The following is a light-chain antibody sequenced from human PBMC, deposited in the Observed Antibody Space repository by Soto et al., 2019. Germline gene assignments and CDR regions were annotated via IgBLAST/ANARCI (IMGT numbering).Light chain of an antibody. CDR1: ETVATN. Sequence: EVVMTQSPATRSVSPGERATLSCRASETVATNLAWYQQKPGQAPRLLIYGASGRATGIPDRFSGSGSGTVFTLTISRLEPADFAVYYCQQYGSSPPFTFGQGTRLEIK. CDR2: GAS. J-gene: IGKJ5*01. CDR3: QQYGSSPPFT. V-gene: IGKV3-20*01.